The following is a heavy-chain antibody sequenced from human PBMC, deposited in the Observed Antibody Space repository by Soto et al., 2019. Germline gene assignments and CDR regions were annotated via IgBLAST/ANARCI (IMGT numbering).Heavy chain of an antibody. CDR1: GFSLNTNEVS. CDR2: IYWNDDK. V-gene: IGHV2-5*01. CDR3: AHHSSSYYPYYFDY. Sequence: QITLKESGPTLVKPTQTLTLTCTFSGFSLNTNEVSVGWIRQPPGKALEWLALIYWNDDKRYSPSLKSKLTTXKXTXXNQVVLTMTNMDPVDTATYYCAHHSSSYYPYYFDYWGQGTLVTVSS. J-gene: IGHJ4*02. D-gene: IGHD6-13*01.